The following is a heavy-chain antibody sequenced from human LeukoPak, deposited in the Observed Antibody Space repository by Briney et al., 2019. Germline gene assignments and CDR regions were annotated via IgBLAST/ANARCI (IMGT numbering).Heavy chain of an antibody. V-gene: IGHV3-30*18. CDR3: AKDRSSSWYFLGYFDY. D-gene: IGHD6-13*01. J-gene: IGHJ4*02. CDR2: ISYDGTNK. Sequence: GGSLRLSCAASGFTFSSYGMHWVRQAPGKGLEWVAIISYDGTNKYYADSVKGRFTISSDNSKNTLYLQMNSLRGEDAAVYYCAKDRSSSWYFLGYFDYWGQGTLVSVSS. CDR1: GFTFSSYG.